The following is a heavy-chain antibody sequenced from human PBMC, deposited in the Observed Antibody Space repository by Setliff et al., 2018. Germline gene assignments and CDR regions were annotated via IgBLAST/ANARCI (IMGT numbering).Heavy chain of an antibody. J-gene: IGHJ6*02. CDR2: IYHNCNT. CDR1: GGSISPYF. D-gene: IGHD5-18*01. CDR3: VRDRTAYSYGLDV. V-gene: IGHV4-59*01. Sequence: SETLSLTFTVSGGSISPYFWSWIRQPPGKGLEWIGYIYHNCNTDFNPSLKTRLTMSVDTSKNQFALNLRSVTAADTAVYYCVRDRTAYSYGLDVWGPGTTVTVS.